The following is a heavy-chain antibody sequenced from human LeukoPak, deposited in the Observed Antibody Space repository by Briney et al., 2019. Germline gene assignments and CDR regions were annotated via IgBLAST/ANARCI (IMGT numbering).Heavy chain of an antibody. CDR3: ARYNYYDSSGYFEPNGY. CDR2: INPSGGST. J-gene: IGHJ4*02. Sequence: ASVKVSCKASGYTFTSYYMHWVRQAPGQGLEWMGIINPSGGSTSYAQKFQGRVTMTRDTSTSTVYMELSSLRSEDTAVYYCARYNYYDSSGYFEPNGYWGQGTLVTVSS. CDR1: GYTFTSYY. D-gene: IGHD3-22*01. V-gene: IGHV1-46*01.